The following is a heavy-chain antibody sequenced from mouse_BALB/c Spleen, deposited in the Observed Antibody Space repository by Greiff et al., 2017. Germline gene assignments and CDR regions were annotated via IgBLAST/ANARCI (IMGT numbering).Heavy chain of an antibody. CDR1: GYAFTNYL. CDR2: INPGSGGT. J-gene: IGHJ4*01. V-gene: IGHV1-54*03. D-gene: IGHD1-1*01. Sequence: QVQLKQSGAELVRPGTSVKVSCKASGYAFTNYLIEWVKQRPGQGLEWIGVINPGSGGTNYNEKFKGKATLTADKSSSTAYMQLSSLTSDDSAVYFCARGFPYYGSRSLYAMDYWGQGTSVTVSS. CDR3: ARGFPYYGSRSLYAMDY.